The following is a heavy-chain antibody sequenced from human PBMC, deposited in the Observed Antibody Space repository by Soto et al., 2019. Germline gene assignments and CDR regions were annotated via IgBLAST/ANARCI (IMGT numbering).Heavy chain of an antibody. Sequence: SRTLSLTCAISGDSVSSNSAAWNWIRQSPSRGLEWLGRTYYRSKWYNDYAVSVKSRITINPDTSKNQFSLQLNSVTHEDTAVYYCAYTYTQTTPLTIFVLVIIGAYHYRMSVRGQGTTVTVSS. D-gene: IGHD3-3*01. CDR2: TYYRSKWYN. J-gene: IGHJ6*02. V-gene: IGHV6-1*01. CDR1: GDSVSSNSAA. CDR3: AYTYTQTTPLTIFVLVIIGAYHYRMSV.